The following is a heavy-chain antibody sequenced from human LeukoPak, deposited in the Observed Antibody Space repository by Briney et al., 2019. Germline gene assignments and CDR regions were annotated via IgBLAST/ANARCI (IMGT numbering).Heavy chain of an antibody. Sequence: ASVKVSCKASGYTFTSYYMHWVRQAPGQGLEWMGIINPSGGSTSYAQKFQGRVTMTRDMSTSTVYMELSSLRSEDTAVYYCARVGGITMVRGHLGYWGQGTLVTVSS. CDR2: INPSGGST. CDR3: ARVGGITMVRGHLGY. J-gene: IGHJ4*02. V-gene: IGHV1-46*01. CDR1: GYTFTSYY. D-gene: IGHD3-10*01.